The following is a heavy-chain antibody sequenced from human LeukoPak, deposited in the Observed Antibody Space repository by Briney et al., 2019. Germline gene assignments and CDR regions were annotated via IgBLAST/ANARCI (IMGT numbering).Heavy chain of an antibody. D-gene: IGHD2-21*02. V-gene: IGHV3-7*01. CDR1: GFTFSSYW. CDR2: IKQDGSEK. CDR3: ARDSCGGDCYYYYYGMDV. J-gene: IGHJ6*02. Sequence: GGSLRLSCAASGFTFSSYWMSWVRQAPGKGLEWVANIKQDGSEKYYVDSVKGRFTIYRDNAKNSLYLQMNSLRAEDTAVYYCARDSCGGDCYYYYYGMDVWGQGTTVTVSS.